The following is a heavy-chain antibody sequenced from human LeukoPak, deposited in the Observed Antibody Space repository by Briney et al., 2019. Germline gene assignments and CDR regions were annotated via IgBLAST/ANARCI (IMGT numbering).Heavy chain of an antibody. CDR3: TRDQGFDY. CDR1: GFTFGDYA. V-gene: IGHV3-49*04. J-gene: IGHJ4*02. CDR2: IRSKAYGGTT. Sequence: GGSLRLSCTASGFTFGDYAMSWVRQAPGKGLEWVGFIRSKAYGGTTEYAASVRGRFTISRDDSKSIAYLQMNSLKTEDTAVYYCTRDQGFDYWGQGTLVTVSS.